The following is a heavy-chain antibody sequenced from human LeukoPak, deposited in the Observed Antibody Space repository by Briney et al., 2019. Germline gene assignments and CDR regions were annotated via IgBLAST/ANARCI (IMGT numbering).Heavy chain of an antibody. CDR1: GGPISSGDYY. CDR3: ARDFGSYDFWSGYYYYYYGMDV. V-gene: IGHV4-30-4*01. D-gene: IGHD3-3*01. Sequence: SSETLSLTCTVSGGPISSGDYYWSWIRQPPGKGLEWIGYIYYSGSTYYNPSLKSRVTISVDTSKNQFSLKLSSVTAADTAVYYCARDFGSYDFWSGYYYYYYGMDVWGQGTTVTVSS. J-gene: IGHJ6*02. CDR2: IYYSGST.